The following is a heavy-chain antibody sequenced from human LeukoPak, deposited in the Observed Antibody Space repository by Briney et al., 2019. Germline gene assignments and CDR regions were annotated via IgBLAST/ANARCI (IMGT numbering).Heavy chain of an antibody. J-gene: IGHJ4*02. CDR3: ARDGWL. Sequence: GGSLRLSCAASGFTFTKYAIKWVRQAPGKGLEYVSSISTNGGSTYYANSVKGRFTISRDNSKNMVYLQMGSLRAEDMALYYCARDGWLRGQGTLVTVSS. CDR2: ISTNGGST. CDR1: GFTFTKYA. V-gene: IGHV3-64*01. D-gene: IGHD5-12*01.